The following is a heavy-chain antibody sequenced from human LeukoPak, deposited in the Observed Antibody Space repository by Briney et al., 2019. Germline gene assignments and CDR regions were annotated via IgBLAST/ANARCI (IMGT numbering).Heavy chain of an antibody. CDR2: IYYSGST. V-gene: IGHV4-59*01. CDR3: ARGGSAGYYYYYMDL. CDR1: GGSISSYY. Sequence: SETLSLTCTVSGGSISSYYWSWIRQPPGKGLEWIGYIYYSGSTNYNPSLKSRVTISVDTSKNQFSLKLSSVTAADTAVYYCARGGSAGYYYYYMDLWGKGTTVTISS. D-gene: IGHD2-15*01. J-gene: IGHJ6*03.